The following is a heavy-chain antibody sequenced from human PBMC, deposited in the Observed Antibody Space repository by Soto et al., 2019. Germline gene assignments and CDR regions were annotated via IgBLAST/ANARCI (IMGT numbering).Heavy chain of an antibody. Sequence: QVQLVQSGAEVKRPGSSVKVSCKASGDMFRNSAFTWVRQAPGQGLAWMGVIIPLFRKTDVAQKFQGRVNITADESTSSLYMEVFSLTSEDTAVYYCARARLSNGDPNIYFFYGLDVWGQGTTITVSS. V-gene: IGHV1-69*01. CDR2: IIPLFRKT. J-gene: IGHJ6*02. CDR1: GDMFRNSA. CDR3: ARARLSNGDPNIYFFYGLDV. D-gene: IGHD3-10*01.